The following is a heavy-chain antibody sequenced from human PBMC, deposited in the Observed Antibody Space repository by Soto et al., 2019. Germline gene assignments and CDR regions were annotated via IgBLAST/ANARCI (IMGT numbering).Heavy chain of an antibody. Sequence: QVQLVESGGGVVQPGRSLRLSCAASRFPFSSYGMHWVRQAPGKGLEWVAVIWYDGSNKYYTDSVKGRFTISRDNSKNTLYLQINSLRGEDTAVYYCARGKALTVVAIDYCGQGTLVTVSS. J-gene: IGHJ4*02. CDR2: IWYDGSNK. V-gene: IGHV3-33*01. D-gene: IGHD2-15*01. CDR1: RFPFSSYG. CDR3: ARGKALTVVAIDY.